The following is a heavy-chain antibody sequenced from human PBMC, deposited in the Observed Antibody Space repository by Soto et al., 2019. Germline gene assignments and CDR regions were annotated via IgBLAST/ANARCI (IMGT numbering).Heavy chain of an antibody. D-gene: IGHD2-15*01. CDR3: ARLSVLLYCRGGSCYPANILSECFQH. CDR2: INPNSGGT. CDR1: GYTFTGYY. V-gene: IGHV1-2*02. Sequence: GASVKVSCKASGYTFTGYYMHWVRQAPGQGLEWMGWINPNSGGTNYAQKFQGRVTMTRDTSISTAYMELSRLRSDDTAVYYCARLSVLLYCRGGSCYPANILSECFQHLGRRTLVTFCS. J-gene: IGHJ1*01.